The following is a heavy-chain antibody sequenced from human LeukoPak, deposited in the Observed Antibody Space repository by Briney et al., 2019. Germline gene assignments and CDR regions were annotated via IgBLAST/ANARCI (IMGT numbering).Heavy chain of an antibody. J-gene: IGHJ5*02. CDR3: ARGLKDIVVVVAATPTNWFDP. CDR1: GGSFSGYY. Sequence: SETLSLTCAVYGGSFSGYYWSWIRQPPGKGLEWIGEINHGGSTNYNPSLKSRVTISVDTSKNQFSLKLSSVTAADTAVYYCARGLKDIVVVVAATPTNWFDPWGQGTLVTVSS. CDR2: INHGGST. D-gene: IGHD2-15*01. V-gene: IGHV4-34*01.